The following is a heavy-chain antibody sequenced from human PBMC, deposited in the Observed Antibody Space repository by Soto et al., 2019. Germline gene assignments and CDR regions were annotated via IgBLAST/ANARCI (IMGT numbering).Heavy chain of an antibody. Sequence: QVQLVESGGGVVQPGRSLRLSCAASGFTFSSYGMHWVRQAPGKGLEWVAVIWYDGSNKYYADSVKGRFTISRDNSKNVLYLQRNSQRAGVTAVYYCARDGGCRGGYTGGCNWFDPWGQGTLVTVSS. CDR3: ARDGGCRGGYTGGCNWFDP. J-gene: IGHJ5*02. D-gene: IGHD2-15*01. CDR1: GFTFSSYG. CDR2: IWYDGSNK. V-gene: IGHV3-33*01.